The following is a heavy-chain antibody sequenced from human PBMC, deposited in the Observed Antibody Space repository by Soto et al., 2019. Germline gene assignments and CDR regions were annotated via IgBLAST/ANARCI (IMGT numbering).Heavy chain of an antibody. V-gene: IGHV3-74*01. J-gene: IGHJ5*02. CDR3: AKSDWFDP. Sequence: GGSLRLSCAASGFTFSSYWMHWVRQAPGKGLVWVSRIKNDGSITSYADSVKGRFTISRDNAKNTLYLQMNSLRAEDTAVYYCAKSDWFDPWGQGTLVT. CDR2: IKNDGSIT. CDR1: GFTFSSYW.